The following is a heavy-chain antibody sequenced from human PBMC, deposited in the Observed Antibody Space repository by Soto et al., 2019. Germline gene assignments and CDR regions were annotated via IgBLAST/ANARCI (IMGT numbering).Heavy chain of an antibody. CDR1: GGTFRGSV. CDR2: IIPIYGSA. Sequence: ASVKVSCKTSGGTFRGSVISWVRHVPGQGLDWMGAIIPIYGSANYAQNLQGRIMITADESTSATYMELSSLRSEDTAVYYCARGTLTARGPYYYFGMDVWGQGTTVTVSS. V-gene: IGHV1-69*13. D-gene: IGHD6-25*01. CDR3: ARGTLTARGPYYYFGMDV. J-gene: IGHJ6*02.